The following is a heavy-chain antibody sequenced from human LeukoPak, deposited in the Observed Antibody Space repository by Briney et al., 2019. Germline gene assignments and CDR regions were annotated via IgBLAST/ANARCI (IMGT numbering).Heavy chain of an antibody. CDR1: GGSISSGGYY. D-gene: IGHD6-13*01. J-gene: IGHJ3*01. Sequence: PSQTLSLTCTVSGGSISSGGYYWSWIRQHPGKGLEFIRYIYYSGSTYYNPSLKSRATISVDTSKNQSSLKLISVTAADTAVYFCARGRESWAGEATFDLWGQGTMVTVSS. V-gene: IGHV4-31*03. CDR2: IYYSGST. CDR3: ARGRESWAGEATFDL.